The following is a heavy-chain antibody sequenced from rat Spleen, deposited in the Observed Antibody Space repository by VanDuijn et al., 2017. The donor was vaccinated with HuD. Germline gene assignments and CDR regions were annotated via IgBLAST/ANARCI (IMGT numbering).Heavy chain of an antibody. Sequence: QVQLKESGPGLVQPSQTLSLACTVSGLSLTSNCVSWIRQPPGKGLEWMGAIWSGGSTDYNSAIKSRLSISRDTSKSQVFLKMNSLETEDTAMYFCAILYYGYTAFDYWGQGVMVTVSS. D-gene: IGHD1-9*01. CDR2: IWSGGST. CDR1: GLSLTSNC. V-gene: IGHV2-47*01. CDR3: AILYYGYTAFDY. J-gene: IGHJ2*01.